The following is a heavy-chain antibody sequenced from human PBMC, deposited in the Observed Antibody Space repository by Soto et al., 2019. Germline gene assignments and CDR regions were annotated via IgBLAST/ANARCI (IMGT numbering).Heavy chain of an antibody. CDR3: ARAPMVRGVPGAFDI. D-gene: IGHD3-10*01. Sequence: PGESLKISCKGSGYSFTSYWIGWVRQMPGKGLEWMGIIYPGDSDTRYSPSFQGQVTISADKSISTAYLQWSSLKASDTAMYYCARAPMVRGVPGAFDIWGQGTMVTVSS. CDR1: GYSFTSYW. CDR2: IYPGDSDT. J-gene: IGHJ3*02. V-gene: IGHV5-51*01.